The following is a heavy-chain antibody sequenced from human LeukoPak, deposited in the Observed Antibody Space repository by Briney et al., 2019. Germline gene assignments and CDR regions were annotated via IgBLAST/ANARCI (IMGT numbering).Heavy chain of an antibody. V-gene: IGHV3-33*01. CDR1: GFTISSYS. CDR3: ARDARYCSGGSCYPNYYYYGMDV. Sequence: GGPLRLSSAASGFTISSYSMHWVRQAPGKGLERVAVIWYDGSNKYYADSVKHRFTNSRDNSKNTLYLQMNILRAEDTAVYYCARDARYCSGGSCYPNYYYYGMDVWGRGTTVTVS. CDR2: IWYDGSNK. D-gene: IGHD2-15*01. J-gene: IGHJ6*02.